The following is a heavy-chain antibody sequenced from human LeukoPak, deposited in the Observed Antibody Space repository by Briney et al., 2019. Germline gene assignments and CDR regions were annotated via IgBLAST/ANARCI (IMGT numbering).Heavy chain of an antibody. CDR2: IYHSGST. CDR1: GYSISSGYY. Sequence: SETLSLTCTVSGYSISSGYYWGWIRQPPGKGLEWIGSIYHSGSTYYNPSLKSRVTISVDTSKNQFPLKLSSVTAADTAVYYCATQGAIVDGMDVWGQGTTVTVSS. D-gene: IGHD2-15*01. V-gene: IGHV4-38-2*02. CDR3: ATQGAIVDGMDV. J-gene: IGHJ6*02.